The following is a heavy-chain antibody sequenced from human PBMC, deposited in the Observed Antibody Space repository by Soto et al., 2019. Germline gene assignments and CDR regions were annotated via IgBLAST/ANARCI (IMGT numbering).Heavy chain of an antibody. D-gene: IGHD3-22*01. Sequence: QVQLVQSGAEVKKPGSSVKVSCKASGGTFSSYAISWVRQAPGQGLEWMGGLIPIFGTANYAQKFQGRVTITADESTSTAYMELSSLRSEDTAVYYCARGTYYYDSSGYPGAFDIWGQGTMVTVSS. V-gene: IGHV1-69*01. CDR1: GGTFSSYA. J-gene: IGHJ3*02. CDR3: ARGTYYYDSSGYPGAFDI. CDR2: LIPIFGTA.